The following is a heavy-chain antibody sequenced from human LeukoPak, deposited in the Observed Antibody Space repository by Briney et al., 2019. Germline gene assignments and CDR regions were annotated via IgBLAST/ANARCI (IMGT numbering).Heavy chain of an antibody. CDR2: ISGSGGST. CDR1: GFTFSSYG. Sequence: GGTLRLSCAASGFTFSSYGMSWVRQAPGKGLEWVSAISGSGGSTYYADSVKGRFTIFRDNSKNTLYLQMNSLTAEDTAVYYCARHVWFGEHNGHENWFDPWGQGTLVIVSS. V-gene: IGHV3-23*01. J-gene: IGHJ5*02. CDR3: ARHVWFGEHNGHENWFDP. D-gene: IGHD3-10*01.